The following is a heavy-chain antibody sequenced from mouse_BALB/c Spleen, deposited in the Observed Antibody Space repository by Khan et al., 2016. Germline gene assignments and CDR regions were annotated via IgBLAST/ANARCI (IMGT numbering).Heavy chain of an antibody. Sequence: QCQLVQSGPELKKPGETVKISCKASGYTFTNYGMNWVKQAPGKGLKWMGWINTYTGEPTYADDFKGRFAFSLETSASTAYLQINNLKNEDTATYFCARRRGFYYAMDYWGQGTSVTVSS. CDR3: ARRRGFYYAMDY. CDR1: GYTFTNYG. J-gene: IGHJ4*01. V-gene: IGHV9-3-1*01. CDR2: INTYTGEP.